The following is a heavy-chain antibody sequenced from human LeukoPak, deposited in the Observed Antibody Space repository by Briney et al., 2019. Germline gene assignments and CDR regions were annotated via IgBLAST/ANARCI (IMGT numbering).Heavy chain of an antibody. V-gene: IGHV3-74*01. CDR3: ARDCYGSGSYHDYFDY. D-gene: IGHD3-10*01. CDR2: INSDGSGT. CDR1: GFTLSSSW. Sequence: GGSLRLSCAASGFTLSSSWMHWVRQVPGKGLLCVSRINSDGSGTNYADSVKGRFTISRDNAKNTLYLQMNSLRVEVTAVYYCARDCYGSGSYHDYFDYWGQGTLVTVSS. J-gene: IGHJ4*02.